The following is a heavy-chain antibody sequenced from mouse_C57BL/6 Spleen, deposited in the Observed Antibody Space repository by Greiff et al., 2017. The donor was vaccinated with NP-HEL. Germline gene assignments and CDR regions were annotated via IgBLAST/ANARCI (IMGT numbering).Heavy chain of an antibody. CDR3: ARDWPSFITKVEGFAY. J-gene: IGHJ3*01. D-gene: IGHD1-1*01. CDR1: GYSITSGYY. CDR2: ISYDGSN. V-gene: IGHV3-6*01. Sequence: EVQVVESGPGLVKPSQSLSLTCSVTGYSITSGYYWNWIRQFPGNKLEWMGYISYDGSNNYNPSLKNRISITRDTSKNQFFLKLNSVTTEDTATYYCARDWPSFITKVEGFAYWGQGTLVTVSA.